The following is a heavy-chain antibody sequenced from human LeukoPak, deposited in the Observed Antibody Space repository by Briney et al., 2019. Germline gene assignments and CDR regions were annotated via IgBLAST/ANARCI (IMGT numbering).Heavy chain of an antibody. CDR1: GFTFSSYW. V-gene: IGHV3-7*01. CDR3: AKDLEQWLIEGGFGY. CDR2: IKQDGSEK. Sequence: SGGSLRLSCAASGFTFSSYWMSWVRQAPGKGLEWVANIKQDGSEKYYVDSVKGRFTISRDNAKNSLYLQMNSLRAEDTAVYYCAKDLEQWLIEGGFGYWGQGTLVTVSS. J-gene: IGHJ4*02. D-gene: IGHD6-19*01.